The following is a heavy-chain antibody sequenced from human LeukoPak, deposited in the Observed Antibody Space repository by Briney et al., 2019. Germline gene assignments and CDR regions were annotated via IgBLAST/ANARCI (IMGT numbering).Heavy chain of an antibody. J-gene: IGHJ6*04. CDR2: ISDRGGYS. Sequence: GGSLRLSCTATRFTFSTYAMTWVRQAPGKGLEWVSTISDRGGYSYYADSVKGRFTISRDNAKNSLYLQMNSLRAEDTAVYYCAELGITMIGGVWGKGTTVTISS. D-gene: IGHD3-10*02. CDR1: RFTFSTYA. V-gene: IGHV3-23*01. CDR3: AELGITMIGGV.